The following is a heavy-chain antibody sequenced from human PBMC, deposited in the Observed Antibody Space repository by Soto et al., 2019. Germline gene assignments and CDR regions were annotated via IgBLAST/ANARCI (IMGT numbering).Heavy chain of an antibody. CDR1: GFTFSSYA. J-gene: IGHJ6*02. D-gene: IGHD2-2*01. CDR3: ARDRCSSTSCYVSYYYYGMDV. CDR2: ISYDGSNK. V-gene: IGHV3-30-3*01. Sequence: GGSLRLSCAASGFTFSSYAMHWVRQAPGKGLEWVAVISYDGSNKYYADSVKGRFTISRDNSKNTLYLQMNSLRAEDTAVYYCARDRCSSTSCYVSYYYYGMDVWGQGTTVTVYS.